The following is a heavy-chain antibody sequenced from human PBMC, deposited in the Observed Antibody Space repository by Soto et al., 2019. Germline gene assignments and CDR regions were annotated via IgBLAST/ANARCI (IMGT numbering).Heavy chain of an antibody. D-gene: IGHD3-3*01. CDR3: TMFDFWSGYSSGGYGMDV. V-gene: IGHV3-15*07. J-gene: IGHJ6*02. Sequence: GGSLRLSCAASGFTFSNAWMNWVRQAPGKGLEWVGRIKSKTDGGTTDSAAPVKGRFTISRDDSKNTLYLQMNSLKTEDTAVYYCTMFDFWSGYSSGGYGMDVWGQGTTVTVSS. CDR2: IKSKTDGGTT. CDR1: GFTFSNAW.